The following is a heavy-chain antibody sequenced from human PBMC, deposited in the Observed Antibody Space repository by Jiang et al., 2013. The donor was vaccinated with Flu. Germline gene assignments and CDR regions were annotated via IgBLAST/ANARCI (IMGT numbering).Heavy chain of an antibody. CDR3: ARATGYFRD. CDR1: GDSVSSKSVA. CDR2: TYYRSKWYN. D-gene: IGHD5-12*01. J-gene: IGHJ4*01. Sequence: QTLSLTCAISGDSVSSKSVAWNWIRQSPSRGLEWLGRTYYRSKWYNEYAVSLKSRITIKPDTSKNQFSLQVNSVNPEDTAVYYCARATGYFRDWGQGTLVTVSS. V-gene: IGHV6-1*01.